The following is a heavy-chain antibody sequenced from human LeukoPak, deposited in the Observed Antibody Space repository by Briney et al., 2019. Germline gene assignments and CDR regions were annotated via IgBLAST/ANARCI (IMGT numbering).Heavy chain of an antibody. V-gene: IGHV4-34*01. J-gene: IGHJ3*02. Sequence: SETLSLTCAVYGGSFSGYYWSWIRQPPGKGLEWIGEINHSGSTNYNPSLKSRVTISVDTSKNQFSLKLNSVTAADTAVYYCAKSNGYGLIDIWGQGTIVTVSS. CDR2: INHSGST. D-gene: IGHD3-22*01. CDR1: GGSFSGYY. CDR3: AKSNGYGLIDI.